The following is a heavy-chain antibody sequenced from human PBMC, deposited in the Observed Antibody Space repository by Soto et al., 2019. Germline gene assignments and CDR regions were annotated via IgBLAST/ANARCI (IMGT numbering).Heavy chain of an antibody. D-gene: IGHD3-10*01. CDR2: ISSGGGT. Sequence: EVQLLESGGGLVQPGGSLRLSCAASGFTLRNYAMSWVRQAPGKGLEWVSDISSGGGTNYADSVKGRFTISRDNSKNTVYLQMNGLRGEDTAVYYCVKYSSGSYNYTWFDPWGQGTLVTVSP. CDR1: GFTLRNYA. V-gene: IGHV3-23*01. CDR3: VKYSSGSYNYTWFDP. J-gene: IGHJ5*02.